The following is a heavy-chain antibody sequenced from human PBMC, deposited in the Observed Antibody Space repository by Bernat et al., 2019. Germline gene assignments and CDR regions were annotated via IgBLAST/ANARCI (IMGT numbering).Heavy chain of an antibody. CDR1: GFTFDTYA. CDR2: ISDSGYST. D-gene: IGHD2-15*01. CDR3: AKVKSRYGCYVC. V-gene: IGHV3-23*01. J-gene: IGHJ4*02. Sequence: EAQLLESGGGLVQPGGSLRLSCAASGFTFDTYAMSWVRQAPGKGLEWVSAISDSGYSTYYADSVKGRFTISRDNSKNTLWLQMNSLRADDTAVYYCAKVKSRYGCYVCWGQGTLVTVSS.